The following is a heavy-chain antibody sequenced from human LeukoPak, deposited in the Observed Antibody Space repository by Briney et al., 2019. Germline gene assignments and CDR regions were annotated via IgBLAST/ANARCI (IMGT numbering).Heavy chain of an antibody. CDR2: MNPNSGNS. CDR3: VRVRGNCGDDCDSFDS. V-gene: IGHV1-8*01. Sequence: ASVKVSCKASGYNFMSFDFSWLRQATGQGLEWMGWMNPNSGNSGFEQKFRGRVTLTRNTAISTAYMELSGLRSDDTAVYYCVRVRGNCGDDCDSFDSWGQGTLVTVSS. J-gene: IGHJ4*02. CDR1: GYNFMSFD. D-gene: IGHD2-21*02.